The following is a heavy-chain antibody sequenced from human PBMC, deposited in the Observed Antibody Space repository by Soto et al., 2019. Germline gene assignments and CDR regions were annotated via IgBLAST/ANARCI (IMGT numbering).Heavy chain of an antibody. CDR3: ARHGGRTGGELPSTYNWFDP. CDR1: GYSFTSYW. V-gene: IGHV5-10-1*01. D-gene: IGHD1-1*01. CDR2: IDPSDSYT. J-gene: IGHJ5*02. Sequence: GESLKISCKGSGYSFTSYWISWVRQMPGKGLEWMGRIDPSDSYTNYSPSFQGHVTISADKSISTAYLQWSSLKASDTAMYYCARHGGRTGGELPSTYNWFDPWGQGTLVTVSS.